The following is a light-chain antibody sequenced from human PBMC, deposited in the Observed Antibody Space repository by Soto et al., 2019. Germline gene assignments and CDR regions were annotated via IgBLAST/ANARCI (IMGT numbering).Light chain of an antibody. J-gene: IGKJ4*01. CDR3: QQYYSNPELT. V-gene: IGKV4-1*01. Sequence: DIVLTQSPDSVAVSLGERATINCKSSQSLLYTSNNKNYLAWFQQKPGQPPRLLIYWASTRESGVPDRFSGSGSGTDFTLTISSLQSEDVAVYYCQQYYSNPELTFGGGTKVDI. CDR1: QSLLYTSNNKNY. CDR2: WAS.